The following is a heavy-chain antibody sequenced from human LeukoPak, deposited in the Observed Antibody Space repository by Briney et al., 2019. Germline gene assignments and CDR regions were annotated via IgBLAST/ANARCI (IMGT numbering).Heavy chain of an antibody. J-gene: IGHJ4*02. CDR3: ARPNIRYCSGGACSNDGSDY. V-gene: IGHV4-61*02. Sequence: SETLSLTCTVSGASISTGSSYWSWIRQPAGEELGWIGRINNSGSTNYNPSLNSRVTISVDTSKNQFSLKLSSVTAADTAVYYCARPNIRYCSGGACSNDGSDYWGQGTLVTVSS. CDR1: GASISTGSSY. CDR2: INNSGST. D-gene: IGHD2-15*01.